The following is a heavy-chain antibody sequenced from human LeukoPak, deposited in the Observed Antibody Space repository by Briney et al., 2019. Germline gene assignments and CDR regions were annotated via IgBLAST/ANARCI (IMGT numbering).Heavy chain of an antibody. CDR2: IIPIFGTA. J-gene: IGHJ4*02. CDR1: GGTFSSYA. CDR3: ARDKIRRDGYRDSY. Sequence: SVKVSCKASGGTFSSYAISWARQAPGQGLEWMGRIIPIFGTANYAQKFQGRVTITTDESTSTAYMELSSLRSEDTAVYYCARDKIRRDGYRDSYWGQGTLVTVSS. V-gene: IGHV1-69*05. D-gene: IGHD5-24*01.